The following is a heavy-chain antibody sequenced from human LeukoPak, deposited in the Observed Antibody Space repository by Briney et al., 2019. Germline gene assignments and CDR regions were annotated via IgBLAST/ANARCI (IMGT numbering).Heavy chain of an antibody. CDR1: GGSISSGDSY. CDR2: IYYSGST. J-gene: IGHJ5*02. Sequence: PSQTLSLTCTVSGGSISSGDSYWSWLRQPPGKGLEWIGYIYYSGSTYYNPSLKSRVTISVDTSKNQFSLKLSSVTAADTAVYYCARTPSLYDFWSGTQEMINWFDPWGQGTLVTVSS. CDR3: ARTPSLYDFWSGTQEMINWFDP. D-gene: IGHD3-3*01. V-gene: IGHV4-30-4*01.